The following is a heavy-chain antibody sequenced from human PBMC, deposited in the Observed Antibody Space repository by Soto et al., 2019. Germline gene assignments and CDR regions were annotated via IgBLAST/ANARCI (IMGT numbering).Heavy chain of an antibody. V-gene: IGHV4-30-4*01. J-gene: IGHJ4*02. CDR1: GGSLSSGDYY. D-gene: IGHD3-10*01. CDR3: ARVVSPLPYYYGSEYYFDY. CDR2: IYYSGST. Sequence: LSLTCAVSGGSLSSGDYYWSWIRQPPGKGLELIGYIYYSGSTYYNPSLKSRVTISVDTSKNQFSLKLSSVTAADTAVYYCARVVSPLPYYYGSEYYFDYWGQGTLVTVSS.